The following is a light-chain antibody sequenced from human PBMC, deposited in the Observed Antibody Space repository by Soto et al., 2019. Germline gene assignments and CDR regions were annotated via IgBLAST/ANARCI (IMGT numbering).Light chain of an antibody. CDR1: QTVSRY. CDR2: AAS. J-gene: IGKJ1*01. CDR3: QQTYSNLWT. Sequence: DIQLTQSPSSLSASVGDTVTITCRASQTVSRYLNWHQQKSGTAPKLLIYAASTLHTGVPSRFSGRGSGTDFTLTINNLQREDFADYFCQQTYSNLWTFGQGTKVEIK. V-gene: IGKV1-39*01.